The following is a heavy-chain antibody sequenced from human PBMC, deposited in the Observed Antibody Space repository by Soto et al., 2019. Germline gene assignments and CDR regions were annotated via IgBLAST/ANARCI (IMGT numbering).Heavy chain of an antibody. Sequence: GASVKVSCKASGGTFSSYAISWVRQAPGQGLEWMGGIIPIFGTANYAQKFQGRVTITADESTSTAYMELSSLRSEDTAVYYCARVNSVYGSGSRPYYYYGMDVWGQGTTVTVSS. V-gene: IGHV1-69*13. D-gene: IGHD3-10*01. CDR2: IIPIFGTA. CDR3: ARVNSVYGSGSRPYYYYGMDV. J-gene: IGHJ6*02. CDR1: GGTFSSYA.